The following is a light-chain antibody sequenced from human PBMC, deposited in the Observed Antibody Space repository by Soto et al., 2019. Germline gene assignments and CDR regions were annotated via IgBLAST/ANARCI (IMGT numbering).Light chain of an antibody. CDR1: RSVTGY. Sequence: EIVLTQSPATLSLSPGERATLSCRASRSVTGYLAWYQQKPGQAPRLLIYDASSRATGVPARFSGSGSGTDFTLTITSLEPEDFAVYYCQQRSDWPYTFGGGTKVEI. J-gene: IGKJ4*01. CDR2: DAS. V-gene: IGKV3-11*01. CDR3: QQRSDWPYT.